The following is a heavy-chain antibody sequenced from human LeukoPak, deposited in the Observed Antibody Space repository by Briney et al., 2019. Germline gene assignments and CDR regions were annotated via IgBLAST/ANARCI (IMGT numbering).Heavy chain of an antibody. J-gene: IGHJ4*02. CDR3: ARGKGSGSYYNDSDY. CDR2: ISYDGSHK. V-gene: IGHV3-30*03. Sequence: GGSLRLSCVVAGFTFNRCWMNWVRQAPGKGLEWVAVISYDGSHKYYADSMKGRFTISRDNSKNMLYLQMNSLTAEDTAVYYCARGKGSGSYYNDSDYWGQGTLVTVSS. D-gene: IGHD3-10*01. CDR1: GFTFNRCW.